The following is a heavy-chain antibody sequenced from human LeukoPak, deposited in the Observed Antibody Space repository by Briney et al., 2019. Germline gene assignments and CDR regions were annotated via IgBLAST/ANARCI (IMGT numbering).Heavy chain of an antibody. D-gene: IGHD2-2*01. Sequence: PGGSLRLSCAASGFTFSSYSMNWVRQAPGKGLEWVSYISSSSSTIYYADSVKGRFTISRDNAKNSLYLQMNSLRAEDTAVYYCARDLIVVPAAISYYYYGMDVWGQGTTVTVSS. CDR1: GFTFSSYS. J-gene: IGHJ6*02. V-gene: IGHV3-48*01. CDR3: ARDLIVVPAAISYYYYGMDV. CDR2: ISSSSSTI.